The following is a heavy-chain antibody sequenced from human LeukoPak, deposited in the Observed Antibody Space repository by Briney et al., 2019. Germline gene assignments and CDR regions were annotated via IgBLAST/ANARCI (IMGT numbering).Heavy chain of an antibody. V-gene: IGHV4-34*01. J-gene: IGHJ4*02. CDR3: ARRYSSGFYYFDY. D-gene: IGHD6-19*01. Sequence: SETPSLTCSVYGGSFSGYYWTRIRQPPGKGLEWIGEIDQSESANHSPSLKSRLTMSVDTSKSQFSLRLNSVTAADTATYYCARRYSSGFYYFDYWGQGALVTVSS. CDR1: GGSFSGYY. CDR2: IDQSESA.